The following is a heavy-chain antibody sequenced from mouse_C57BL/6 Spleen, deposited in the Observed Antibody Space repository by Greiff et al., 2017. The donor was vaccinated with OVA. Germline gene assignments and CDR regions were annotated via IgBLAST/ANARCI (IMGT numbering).Heavy chain of an antibody. CDR1: GFTFSSYA. CDR2: ISSGGDYI. Sequence: EVKLMESGEGLVKPGGSLKLSCAASGFTFSSYAMSWVRPTPEKRLEWVAYISSGGDYIYYADTVKGRFTISRYTARNTLYLQMSSLKSEDTAMYYCTSERANYSNYWYFDVWGTGTTVTVSS. J-gene: IGHJ1*03. CDR3: TSERANYSNYWYFDV. D-gene: IGHD2-5*01. V-gene: IGHV5-9-1*02.